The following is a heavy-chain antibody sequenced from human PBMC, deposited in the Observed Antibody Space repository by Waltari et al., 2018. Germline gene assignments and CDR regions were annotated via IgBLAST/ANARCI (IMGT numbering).Heavy chain of an antibody. Sequence: QVQLQESGPGLLNPSETLSLTCSVSGGSVSGDYWSWIRQPPGKGLEFIAYMSHSGALIKNPSLKIRVTISLDTSKNQFSLNLDSVTAADTAVYYCARQIGGRLLWDYWGQGTLVVVSS. CDR1: GGSVSGDY. D-gene: IGHD2-21*02. J-gene: IGHJ4*02. CDR3: ARQIGGRLLWDY. CDR2: MSHSGAL. V-gene: IGHV4-59*02.